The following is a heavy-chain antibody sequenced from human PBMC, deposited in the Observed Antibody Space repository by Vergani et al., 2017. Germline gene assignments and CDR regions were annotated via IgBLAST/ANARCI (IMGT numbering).Heavy chain of an antibody. V-gene: IGHV3-66*02. J-gene: IGHJ4*01. CDR1: GFRVTTYY. D-gene: IGHD5-12*01. Sequence: VELLESGGGLAQPGGSLRVSCSASGFRVTTYYISWVRQAPGKGLEWVSVIKSDGRTSYAESVRGRFTISRDTSRNAVYLQMNILRVEDTGVYYCTRSEXSGTTCYGHYFDLWGHGILVTVSS. CDR3: TRSEXSGTTCYGHYFDL. CDR2: IKSDGRT.